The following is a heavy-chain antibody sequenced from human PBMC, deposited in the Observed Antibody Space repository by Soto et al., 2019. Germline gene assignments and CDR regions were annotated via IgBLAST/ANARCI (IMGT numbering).Heavy chain of an antibody. CDR3: AKVAARLHYYFDY. CDR1: VFPFSSYG. V-gene: IGHV3-23*01. J-gene: IGHJ4*02. CDR2: ISPSGDSP. Sequence: GGSLRLSCAVSVFPFSSYGMSWVRQAPGKGLEWVARISPSGDSPAYADFVEGRFTVSRDNSKNTLSLLMNSLRAEDTAVYYCAKVAARLHYYFDYWGQGTLVTVSS. D-gene: IGHD6-6*01.